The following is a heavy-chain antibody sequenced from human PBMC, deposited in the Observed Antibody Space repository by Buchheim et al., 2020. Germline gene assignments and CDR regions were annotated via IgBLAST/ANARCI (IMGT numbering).Heavy chain of an antibody. CDR3: AKSRRGGYYQFDY. CDR2: ISGSGGST. Sequence: EVQLLESGGGLVQPGGSLRLSCAASGFTFSSYAMSWVRQAPGKGLEWVSVISGSGGSTSYTDSVKGRFTLSRGNSKNTLYLQMNSLRAEDTAVYYCAKSRRGGYYQFDYWGQGTL. V-gene: IGHV3-23*01. CDR1: GFTFSSYA. J-gene: IGHJ4*02. D-gene: IGHD3-22*01.